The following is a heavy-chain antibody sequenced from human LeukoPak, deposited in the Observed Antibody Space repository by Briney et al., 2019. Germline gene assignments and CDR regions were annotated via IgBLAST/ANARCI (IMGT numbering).Heavy chain of an antibody. D-gene: IGHD1-26*01. CDR1: GGSISSYY. CDR2: IHTSGST. CDR3: ARRWVGATFDY. V-gene: IGHV4-4*07. J-gene: IGHJ4*02. Sequence: SETLSLTCTFSGGSISSYYWSWIRQPAGKGLEWIGRIHTSGSTNYNPSLKSRVTISVDTSKNQFSLKLSSVTAADTAVYYCARRWVGATFDYWGQGTLVTVSS.